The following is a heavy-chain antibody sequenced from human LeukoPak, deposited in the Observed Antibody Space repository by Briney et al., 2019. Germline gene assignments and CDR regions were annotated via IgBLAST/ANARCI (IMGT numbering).Heavy chain of an antibody. CDR2: ISGSGGGT. J-gene: IGHJ5*02. V-gene: IGHV3-23*01. D-gene: IGHD6-19*01. Sequence: GGSLRLSCAASGFTFRSYAMNWVRQAPGKGLEWVSGISGSGGGTYYADSVKGRFTISRDNSKNTLYLQMNSLRAEDTAVYYCAKDLEGSGWYSGGFDPWGQGTLVTVSS. CDR3: AKDLEGSGWYSGGFDP. CDR1: GFTFRSYA.